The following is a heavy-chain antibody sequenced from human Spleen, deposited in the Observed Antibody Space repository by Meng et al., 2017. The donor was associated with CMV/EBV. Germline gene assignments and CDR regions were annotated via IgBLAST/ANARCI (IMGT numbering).Heavy chain of an antibody. CDR1: GFTFSSYS. J-gene: IGHJ5*02. CDR2: ISSSSSYI. D-gene: IGHD3-9*01. Sequence: EVQLEESRGGLVMPGGCLRPSCAASGFTFSSYSMNWVRQATGKGLEWVSSISSSSSYIYYADSVKGRFTISRDNAKNSLYLQMNSLRAEDTAVYYCARDLDWGRWFDPWGQGTLVTVAS. V-gene: IGHV3-21*01. CDR3: ARDLDWGRWFDP.